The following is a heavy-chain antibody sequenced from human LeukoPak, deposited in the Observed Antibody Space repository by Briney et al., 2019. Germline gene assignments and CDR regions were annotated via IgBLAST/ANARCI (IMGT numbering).Heavy chain of an antibody. D-gene: IGHD2-15*01. CDR3: ARYCSGGSCYEDAFDI. Sequence: ASVKVSCKASGYTFTGYYMHWVRQAPGQGLEWMGWINPNSGGTNYAQKFQGRVTMTRDTSISTAYMELSRLRSDDTAVYHCARYCSGGSCYEDAFDIWGQGTMVTVSS. CDR2: INPNSGGT. J-gene: IGHJ3*02. CDR1: GYTFTGYY. V-gene: IGHV1-2*02.